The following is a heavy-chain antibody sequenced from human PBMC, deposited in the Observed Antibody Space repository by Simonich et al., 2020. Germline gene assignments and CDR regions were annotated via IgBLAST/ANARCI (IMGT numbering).Heavy chain of an antibody. CDR3: ARSSDLLNWNDGPYY. Sequence: QVQLVQSGAEVKKPGASVKVSCKASGYTFTGYYMHWVRPAPGQGLGWMGCINPYSGGTNYAQKFQGRVTMTRDTSISTAYMELSRLRSDDTAVYYCARSSDLLNWNDGPYYWGQGTLVTVSS. CDR2: INPYSGGT. D-gene: IGHD1-1*01. CDR1: GYTFTGYY. V-gene: IGHV1-2*02. J-gene: IGHJ4*02.